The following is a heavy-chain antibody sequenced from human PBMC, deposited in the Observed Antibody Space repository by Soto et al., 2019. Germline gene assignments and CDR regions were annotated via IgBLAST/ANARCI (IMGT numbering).Heavy chain of an antibody. D-gene: IGHD6-19*01. Sequence: EVLLVESGGGLVQPGGSLRLSCAASGFTFITYWMSWVRQAPGKGLEWVANIKQDGSEQFYVDSVKGRFTISRDNAKNSLSLEMDGLGAEDTAVYFCARLPHPGIAVAGTVYWGQGTLVTVSS. J-gene: IGHJ4*02. CDR1: GFTFITYW. CDR3: ARLPHPGIAVAGTVY. CDR2: IKQDGSEQ. V-gene: IGHV3-7*05.